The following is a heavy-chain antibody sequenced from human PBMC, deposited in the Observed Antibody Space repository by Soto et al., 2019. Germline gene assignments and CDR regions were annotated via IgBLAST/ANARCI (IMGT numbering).Heavy chain of an antibody. J-gene: IGHJ4*02. CDR2: IYDSVNT. D-gene: IGHD3-9*01. Sequence: PSETLSLTCSVSGGSFDSGDYYWHWLRQPPGKFLEYIGHIYDSVNTYYSPSLRSRVTISADMSKNQFSLNLRSVTAADTAVYYCARVDHRGYFAILTDYWGQGTLVTVSS. V-gene: IGHV4-31*02. CDR3: ARVDHRGYFAILTDY. CDR1: GGSFDSGDYY.